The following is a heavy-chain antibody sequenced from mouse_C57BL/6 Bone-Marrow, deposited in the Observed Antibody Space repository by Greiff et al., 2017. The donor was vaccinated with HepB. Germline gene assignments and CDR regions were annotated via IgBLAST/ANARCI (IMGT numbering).Heavy chain of an antibody. CDR2: IHPNSGST. Sequence: QVQLQQPGAELVKPGASVKLSCKASGYTFTSYWMHWVKQRPGQGLEWIGMIHPNSGSTNYNEKFKSKATLTVDKSASTAYMQLSSLTSEDSAVYYCARWPCDYLDYWGRGTTLTVSA. CDR3: ARWPCDYLDY. J-gene: IGHJ2*01. CDR1: GYTFTSYW. V-gene: IGHV1-64*01.